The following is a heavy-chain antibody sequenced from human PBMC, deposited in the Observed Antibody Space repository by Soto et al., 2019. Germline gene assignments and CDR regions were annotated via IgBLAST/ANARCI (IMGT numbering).Heavy chain of an antibody. CDR1: GYTFRSYG. CDR2: ISAYNGDT. CDR3: ARDWSRYYDNSFLI. D-gene: IGHD3-22*01. Sequence: ASVKVSCKASGYTFRSYGISWVRQAPGQGLEWVGWISAYNGDTHYAPKFQDRITLTTETSTDTAYMELRSLRLDDTAVYYCARDWSRYYDNSFLIW. V-gene: IGHV1-18*04. J-gene: IGHJ3*02.